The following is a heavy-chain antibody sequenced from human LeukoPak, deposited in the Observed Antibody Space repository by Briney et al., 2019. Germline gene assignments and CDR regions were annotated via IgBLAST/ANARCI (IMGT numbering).Heavy chain of an antibody. Sequence: ASVKVSCKASGYTFTGYYMHWVRQAPGQGLEWMGWINPNSGGTNYAQKFQGRVTMTRDTSISTAYMELSRLRSDDTAVYYCAREGPSEYGSRVAARNDYWGQGTLVTVSS. CDR1: GYTFTGYY. CDR2: INPNSGGT. D-gene: IGHD6-6*01. V-gene: IGHV1-2*02. J-gene: IGHJ4*02. CDR3: AREGPSEYGSRVAARNDY.